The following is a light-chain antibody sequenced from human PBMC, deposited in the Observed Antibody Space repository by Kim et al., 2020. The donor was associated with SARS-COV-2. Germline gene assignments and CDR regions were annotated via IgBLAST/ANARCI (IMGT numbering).Light chain of an antibody. Sequence: SYELTQSPSVSVSPGQTATITCSGDKLGDKYVCWYQQKQGQSPVLVIYEDTKRPSGIAERFSGSNSGNTATLTISGTQAMDEADYYCQAWDSTTPGVFGTGTKVTVL. CDR1: KLGDKY. J-gene: IGLJ1*01. V-gene: IGLV3-1*01. CDR3: QAWDSTTPGV. CDR2: EDT.